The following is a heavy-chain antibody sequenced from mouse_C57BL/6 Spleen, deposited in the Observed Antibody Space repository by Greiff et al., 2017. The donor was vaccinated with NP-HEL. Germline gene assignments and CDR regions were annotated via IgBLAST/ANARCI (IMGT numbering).Heavy chain of an antibody. CDR1: GYTFTSYW. D-gene: IGHD2-10*02. V-gene: IGHV1-74*01. Sequence: QVQLQQPGAELVKPGASVKVSCKASGYTFTSYWMHWVKQRPGQGLEWIGRIHPSDSDTNYNQKFKGKATLTVDKSSSTAYMQHSSLTSEDSSVYYCAIAYGTPAWFADWGKGALVTVSA. J-gene: IGHJ3*01. CDR3: AIAYGTPAWFAD. CDR2: IHPSDSDT.